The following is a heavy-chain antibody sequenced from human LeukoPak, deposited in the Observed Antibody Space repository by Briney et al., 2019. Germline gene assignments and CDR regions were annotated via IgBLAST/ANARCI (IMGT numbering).Heavy chain of an antibody. Sequence: SETLSLTCTVSGGSISSYYWSWIRQPPGKGLEWIGYIYYSGSTNYNPSLKSRVTISVDTSTNKFSQKLSSVTAADTAVYYCARDVPYCSGGSCDSEFIGFAPWGEGALGTVSS. J-gene: IGHJ5*02. V-gene: IGHV4-59*01. D-gene: IGHD2-15*01. CDR2: IYYSGST. CDR1: GGSISSYY. CDR3: ARDVPYCSGGSCDSEFIGFAP.